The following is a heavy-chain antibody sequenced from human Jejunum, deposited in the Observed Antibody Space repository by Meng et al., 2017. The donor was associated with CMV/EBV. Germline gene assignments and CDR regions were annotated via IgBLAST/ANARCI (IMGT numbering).Heavy chain of an antibody. Sequence: VQLVESGGGVVQPGRSLRLSCAASGFTVSTKYLTWVRQAPGKGLEWVSVFYSSGSTYYTDSVKGRFTISTDSSKNTLYLQMNSLRADDTAMYYCATASGNTYGPLDYWGQGTLVTVSS. V-gene: IGHV3-66*01. D-gene: IGHD5-18*01. J-gene: IGHJ4*02. CDR1: GFTVSTKY. CDR3: ATASGNTYGPLDY. CDR2: FYSSGST.